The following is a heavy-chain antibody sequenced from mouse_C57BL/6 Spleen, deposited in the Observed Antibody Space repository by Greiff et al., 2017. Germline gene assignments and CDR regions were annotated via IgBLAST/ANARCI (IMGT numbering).Heavy chain of an antibody. D-gene: IGHD2-9*01. Sequence: QVQLKQSGAELVKPGASVKISCKASGYAFSSYWMNWVKQRPGKGLEWIGQIYPGDGDTNYNGKFKGKATLTADKSSSTAYMQLSSLTSEDSAVYFCARSAYYGYHDEGAYWGQGTLVTVSA. CDR3: ARSAYYGYHDEGAY. CDR1: GYAFSSYW. J-gene: IGHJ3*01. CDR2: IYPGDGDT. V-gene: IGHV1-80*01.